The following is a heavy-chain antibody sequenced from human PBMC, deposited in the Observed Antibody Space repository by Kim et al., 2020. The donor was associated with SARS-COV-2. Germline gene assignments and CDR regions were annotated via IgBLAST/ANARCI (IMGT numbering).Heavy chain of an antibody. V-gene: IGHV3-23*01. CDR3: AKAGTSFGLDV. D-gene: IGHD1-1*01. J-gene: IGHJ6*02. Sequence: GGSLRLSCAASGFTLSNYGMRWVRQAPGKGLEWVSAISSTGANTYYADSVKGRFTISRDTSKNTLFLQMNSLRAEDTAVYYCAKAGTSFGLDVWGRGTT. CDR2: ISSTGANT. CDR1: GFTLSNYG.